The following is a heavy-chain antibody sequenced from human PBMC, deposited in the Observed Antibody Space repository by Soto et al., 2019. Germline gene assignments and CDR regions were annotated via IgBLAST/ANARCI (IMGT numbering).Heavy chain of an antibody. CDR3: AKVEAARLPLYYYGMDV. CDR2: ISYDGSNK. J-gene: IGHJ6*02. D-gene: IGHD6-6*01. V-gene: IGHV3-30*18. CDR1: GFTFSSYG. Sequence: GGSLRLSCAASGFTFSSYGMHWVRQAPGKGLEWVAVISYDGSNKYYADSVKGRFTISRDNSKNTLYLQMNSLRAEDTAVYYCAKVEAARLPLYYYGMDVWGQGTTVTVSS.